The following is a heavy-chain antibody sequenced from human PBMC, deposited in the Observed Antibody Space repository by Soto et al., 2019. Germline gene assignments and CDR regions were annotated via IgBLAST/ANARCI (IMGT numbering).Heavy chain of an antibody. D-gene: IGHD5-18*01. J-gene: IGHJ4*02. V-gene: IGHV1-69*06. CDR1: GGTFSSYA. CDR2: IIPIFGTA. CDR3: ASQSGYSYGRFDY. Sequence: QVQLVQSGAEVKKPGSSVKVSCKASGGTFSSYAISWVRQAPGQGLEWMGGIIPIFGTANYAQKFQGRVTVTADKSTSTAYMEVSSMRSEDTAVYYCASQSGYSYGRFDYWGQGTLVTVSS.